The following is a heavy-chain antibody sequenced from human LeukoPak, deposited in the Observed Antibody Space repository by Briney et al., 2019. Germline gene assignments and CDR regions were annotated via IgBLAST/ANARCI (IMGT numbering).Heavy chain of an antibody. D-gene: IGHD7-27*01. V-gene: IGHV3-21*01. Sequence: GGSLRLSCAASGFTFSSYSMNWVRQAPGKGLEWVSSISSSSSYTYYADSVKGRFTISRDNAKNSLYLQMNSLRAEDTAVYYCARHITGDFDYWGQGTLVTVSS. J-gene: IGHJ4*02. CDR1: GFTFSSYS. CDR2: ISSSSSYT. CDR3: ARHITGDFDY.